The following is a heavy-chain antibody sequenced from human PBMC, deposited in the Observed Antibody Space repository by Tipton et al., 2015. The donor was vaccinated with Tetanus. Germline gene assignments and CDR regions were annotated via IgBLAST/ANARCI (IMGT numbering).Heavy chain of an antibody. CDR1: GFTFKSYT. J-gene: IGHJ4*02. CDR3: TTDRGFSVRPLFDS. V-gene: IGHV3-23*01. CDR2: ISGSRLTP. D-gene: IGHD3-22*01. Sequence: SLRLSCVASGFTFKSYTMNWLRQAPGNGLEWVAAISGSRLTPYYADSVKGRFTISRDNSKNTVSLQINSLRDEDTAVYYCTTDRGFSVRPLFDSWGQGTLVTVSS.